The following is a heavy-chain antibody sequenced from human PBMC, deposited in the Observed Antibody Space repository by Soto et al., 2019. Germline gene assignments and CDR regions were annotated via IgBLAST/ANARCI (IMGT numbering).Heavy chain of an antibody. V-gene: IGHV3-9*01. J-gene: IGHJ5*02. Sequence: EVQLVESGGGLVQPGRSLRLSCAASGFTFDDYAMHWVRQAPGKGLEWVSGISWNSGSIGYADSVKGRFTISRDNAKNYLYLQMNSLRAEDTALYYCAKSTYGSGTGGWFDPWGQGTLVTVSS. CDR3: AKSTYGSGTGGWFDP. CDR2: ISWNSGSI. CDR1: GFTFDDYA. D-gene: IGHD3-10*01.